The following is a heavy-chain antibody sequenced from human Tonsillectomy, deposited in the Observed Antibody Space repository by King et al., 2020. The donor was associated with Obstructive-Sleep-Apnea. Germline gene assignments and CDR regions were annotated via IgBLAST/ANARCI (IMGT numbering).Heavy chain of an antibody. CDR2: VRSRAYGGTA. Sequence: VQLVESGGGLVQPGRSLRLSCIASGFTFGDYAMTWLRQAPGKGLEWVAFVRSRAYGGTAEYAASVKGRFTISRVDSKSIAYLQMNSLKTEDTAVYYCSATTFSFDYWGQGTLVTVSS. V-gene: IGHV3-49*03. CDR1: GFTFGDYA. D-gene: IGHD2/OR15-2a*01. J-gene: IGHJ4*02. CDR3: SATTFSFDY.